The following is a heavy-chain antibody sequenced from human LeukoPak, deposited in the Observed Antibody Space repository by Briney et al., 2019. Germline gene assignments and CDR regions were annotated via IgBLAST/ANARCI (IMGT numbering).Heavy chain of an antibody. D-gene: IGHD4-23*01. J-gene: IGHJ4*02. Sequence: SETLPLTCAVYGGSFSGYYWSWIRQPPGKGLEWIGEINNSGNTNYNPSLKSRVTISVDTSKNQFSLSVGSVTAADTAVYYCARATVVIPYDYWGQGTLVTVSS. CDR2: INNSGNT. V-gene: IGHV4-34*01. CDR3: ARATVVIPYDY. CDR1: GGSFSGYY.